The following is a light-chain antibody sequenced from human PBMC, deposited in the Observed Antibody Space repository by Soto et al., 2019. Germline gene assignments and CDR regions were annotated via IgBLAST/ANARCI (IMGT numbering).Light chain of an antibody. CDR1: QGIRSY. V-gene: IGKV1-8*01. J-gene: IGKJ1*01. CDR2: AAS. Sequence: AIRMTQSPSSLSASTGDRVTITCRASQGIRSYLARYQQKPGKAPKLLIYAASTLQSGVPSRFSGSGSGTDFTLTISCLQSEDFATYYCQQYYSYPRTFGQGTKVDIK. CDR3: QQYYSYPRT.